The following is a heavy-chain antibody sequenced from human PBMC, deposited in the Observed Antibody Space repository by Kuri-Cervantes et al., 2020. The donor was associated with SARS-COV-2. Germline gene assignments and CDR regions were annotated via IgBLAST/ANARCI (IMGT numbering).Heavy chain of an antibody. Sequence: GESLKISCAASGFTFSSYGINWVRQAPGKGLEWVSSISSSTSYIYYEDSVKGRFTISRDNAKNSLYLQMNSQRAEDTAIYYCARGRSSNWFSTRVAFDILGQWTMVTVSS. D-gene: IGHD6-13*01. J-gene: IGHJ3*02. V-gene: IGHV3-21*01. CDR1: GFTFSSYG. CDR2: ISSSTSYI. CDR3: ARGRSSNWFSTRVAFDI.